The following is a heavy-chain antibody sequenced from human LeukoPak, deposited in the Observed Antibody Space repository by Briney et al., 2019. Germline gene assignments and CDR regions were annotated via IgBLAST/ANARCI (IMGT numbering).Heavy chain of an antibody. CDR3: ARHLGYCSSTSCYEGGYDY. V-gene: IGHV5-51*01. CDR1: GYSFTSYW. Sequence: GESLKISCKGSGYSFTSYWIGWVRQMPGKGLEWMGIIYPGDSDTRYSPSFQGQVTISADKSISTAYLQWSSLKASDTAMYYCARHLGYCSSTSCYEGGYDYWGQGTLVTVSS. CDR2: IYPGDSDT. D-gene: IGHD2-2*01. J-gene: IGHJ4*02.